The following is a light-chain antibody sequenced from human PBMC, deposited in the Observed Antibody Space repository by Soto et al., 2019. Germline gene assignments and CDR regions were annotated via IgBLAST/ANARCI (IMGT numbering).Light chain of an antibody. J-gene: IGKJ3*01. CDR2: LGS. Sequence: DIVMTQSPLSLPVTPGEPASISCRSSQSLLHSNGYNYLDWYLQKPGQSPQLLSYLGSNRASGVPDRFSGSGSGTDFTLKISRVEAEDVGVYYCMQALQTPFPFGPGTKVDIK. CDR3: MQALQTPFP. V-gene: IGKV2-28*01. CDR1: QSLLHSNGYNY.